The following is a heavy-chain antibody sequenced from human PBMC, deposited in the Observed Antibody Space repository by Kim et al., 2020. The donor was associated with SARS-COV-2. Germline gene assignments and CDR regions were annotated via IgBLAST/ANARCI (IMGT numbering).Heavy chain of an antibody. CDR2: MNPNSGNT. V-gene: IGHV1-8*01. D-gene: IGHD6-13*01. CDR1: GYTFTSYD. CDR3: ARARDLYSSSWYLAFDI. J-gene: IGHJ3*02. Sequence: ASVKVSCKASGYTFTSYDINWVRQATGQGLEWMGWMNPNSGNTGYAQKFQGRVTMTRNTSISTAYMELSSLRSEDTAVYYCARARDLYSSSWYLAFDIWGQGTMVTVSS.